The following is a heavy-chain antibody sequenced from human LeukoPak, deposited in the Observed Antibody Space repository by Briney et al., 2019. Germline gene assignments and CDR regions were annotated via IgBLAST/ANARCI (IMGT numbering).Heavy chain of an antibody. Sequence: GESLKISCKGSGYSFTSYWIGWVRQMPGKGLEWRGIIYPGDSDTRYSPSFQGQVTISADKSISTAYLQWSSLKASDTAMYYCARPYYYDSTGYYTDAFDIWGQGTMVTVSS. J-gene: IGHJ3*02. CDR1: GYSFTSYW. CDR3: ARPYYYDSTGYYTDAFDI. V-gene: IGHV5-51*01. CDR2: IYPGDSDT. D-gene: IGHD3-22*01.